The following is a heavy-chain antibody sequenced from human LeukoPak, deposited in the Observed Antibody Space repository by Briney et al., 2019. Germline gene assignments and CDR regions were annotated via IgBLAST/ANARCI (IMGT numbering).Heavy chain of an antibody. J-gene: IGHJ3*02. V-gene: IGHV1-46*01. CDR1: GYTFTSYY. D-gene: IGHD1-26*01. CDR2: INPSGGST. CDR3: ARRPQYSGSYYDDAFDI. Sequence: ASVKVSCKASGYTFTSYYMHWVRQAPGQGLEWMGIINPSGGSTSYAQKFQGRVTMTRDTCTSTVYMELSSLRSEDTAVYYCARRPQYSGSYYDDAFDIWGQGTMVTVSS.